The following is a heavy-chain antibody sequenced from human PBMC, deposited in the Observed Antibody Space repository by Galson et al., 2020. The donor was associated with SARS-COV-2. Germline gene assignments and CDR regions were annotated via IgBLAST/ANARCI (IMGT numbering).Heavy chain of an antibody. D-gene: IGHD3-9*01. J-gene: IGHJ4*02. CDR3: ARSYYDILTGYYWTFDY. CDR1: GFSLSTSGMR. Sequence: SGPTLVKPTQTLTLTCTFSGFSLSTSGMRVSWIRQPPGKALEWLARTDWDDDKFYSTSLKTRLTISKDTSKNQVVLTMTNMDPVDTATYYCARSYYDILTGYYWTFDYWGQGTLVTVSS. V-gene: IGHV2-70*04. CDR2: TDWDDDK.